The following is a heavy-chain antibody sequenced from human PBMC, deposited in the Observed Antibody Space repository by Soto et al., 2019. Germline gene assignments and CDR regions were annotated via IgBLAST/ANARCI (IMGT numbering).Heavy chain of an antibody. D-gene: IGHD2-2*03. V-gene: IGHV4-59*01. CDR1: GGSIRSYY. J-gene: IGHJ4*02. CDR2: IYYSGST. Sequence: QVQLQESGPGLVKPSETLSLNCTVSGGSIRSYYWSWIRQPPGKGLEWIGYIYYSGSTNYNPSLKSRVTIPVDTSKNQFSLKLSSVTAADTAVYYCARGFSAYGYDYWGQGTLVTVSS. CDR3: ARGFSAYGYDY.